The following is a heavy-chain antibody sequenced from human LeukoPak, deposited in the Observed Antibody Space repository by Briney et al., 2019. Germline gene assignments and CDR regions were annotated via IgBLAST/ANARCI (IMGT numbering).Heavy chain of an antibody. CDR2: IIPIFGPP. D-gene: IGHD3-22*01. Sequence: SVKVSCKASGNSFTAYAINWVRQVPGQGLEWMANIIPIFGPPNFAQKIRGRVHITADESTSTVYMQLNSLRPEDTAVYYCASGGRLYDRSPYYHDYWGQGTLVTVSS. CDR1: GNSFTAYA. CDR3: ASGGRLYDRSPYYHDY. V-gene: IGHV1-69*13. J-gene: IGHJ4*02.